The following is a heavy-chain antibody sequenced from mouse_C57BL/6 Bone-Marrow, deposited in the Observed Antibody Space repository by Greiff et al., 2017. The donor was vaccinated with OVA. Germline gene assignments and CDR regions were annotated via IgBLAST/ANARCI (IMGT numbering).Heavy chain of an antibody. V-gene: IGHV1-81*01. CDR3: ARRGYYYGSSYNY. CDR1: GYTFTSYG. CDR2: IYPRSGNT. D-gene: IGHD1-1*01. J-gene: IGHJ2*01. Sequence: QVHVKQSGAELARPGASVKLSCKASGYTFTSYGISWVKQRPGQGLEWIGEIYPRSGNTYYNEKFKGKATLTADKSSSTAYMELRSLTSEYSAVYCCARRGYYYGSSYNYWGQGTTLTVSS.